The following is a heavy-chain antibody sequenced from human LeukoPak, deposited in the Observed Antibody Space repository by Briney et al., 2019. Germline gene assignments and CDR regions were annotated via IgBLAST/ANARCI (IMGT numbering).Heavy chain of an antibody. Sequence: SETLSLTCAVYGGSFSGYYWSWIRQPPGKGLEWIGEINHSGSTNYNPSLKSRVTISVDTSKNQFSLRLSSVTAADTAVYYCARHLYCGSDCSFYFDYWGQGSLVTVSS. V-gene: IGHV4-34*01. CDR1: GGSFSGYY. CDR3: ARHLYCGSDCSFYFDY. D-gene: IGHD2-21*01. CDR2: INHSGST. J-gene: IGHJ4*02.